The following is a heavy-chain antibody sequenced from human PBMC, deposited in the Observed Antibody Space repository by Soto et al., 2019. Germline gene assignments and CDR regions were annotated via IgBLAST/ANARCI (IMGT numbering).Heavy chain of an antibody. J-gene: IGHJ6*02. CDR1: GGTFSSYA. CDR2: IIPIFGTA. D-gene: IGHD3-10*01. Sequence: SVKVSCKASGGTFSSYAISWVRQAPGQGLEWMGGIIPIFGTANYAQKFQGRVTITADESTSTAYMELSSLRSEDTAVYYCARGVPYGSGSYQGDYYYYGMDVWGQGTTVTVSS. V-gene: IGHV1-69*13. CDR3: ARGVPYGSGSYQGDYYYYGMDV.